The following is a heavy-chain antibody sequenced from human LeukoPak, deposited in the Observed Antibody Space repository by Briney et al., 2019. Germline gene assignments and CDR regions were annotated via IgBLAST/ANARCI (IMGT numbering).Heavy chain of an antibody. Sequence: AGGSLRLSCAASGFTFNDFGMHWVRQAPGKGLEWVTFIRHDGSDKFYIDSVKGRFTISRDMSKNTLYLQMTSLRPEDTAVYYCARERDDYDDPGPLDYWGQGTLVTVSS. J-gene: IGHJ4*02. CDR1: GFTFNDFG. CDR2: IRHDGSDK. V-gene: IGHV3-30*02. CDR3: ARERDDYDDPGPLDY. D-gene: IGHD4-17*01.